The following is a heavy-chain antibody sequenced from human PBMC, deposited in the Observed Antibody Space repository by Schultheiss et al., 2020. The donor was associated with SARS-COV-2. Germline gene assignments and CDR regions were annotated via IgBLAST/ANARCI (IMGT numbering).Heavy chain of an antibody. J-gene: IGHJ4*02. V-gene: IGHV1-18*01. D-gene: IGHD3-16*02. CDR1: GYTFTNYG. CDR3: ARETSGYPGFDY. Sequence: GESLKISCKASGYTFTNYGITWVRQAPGQGLEWMGWISPYNGNTIYAQNLLGRVTMTTDTSTSTAYMELRSLTSDDTAVYYCARETSGYPGFDYWGQGTLVTVSS. CDR2: ISPYNGNT.